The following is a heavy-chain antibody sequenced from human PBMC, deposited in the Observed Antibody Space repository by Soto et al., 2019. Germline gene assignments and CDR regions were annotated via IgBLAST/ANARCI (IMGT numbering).Heavy chain of an antibody. CDR1: GFTFSRYG. CDR3: AKDREMGGYYTYDY. J-gene: IGHJ4*02. CDR2: ISFDGTNK. V-gene: IGHV3-30*18. D-gene: IGHD3-3*01. Sequence: QVQLVESGGGVVQPGRSLRLSCAASGFTFSRYGMHWVRQAPGKGLEWVAIISFDGTNKYYADSVKGRFTISRDNSKNTLYLQMNSLRADDWAVYYCAKDREMGGYYTYDYWGQGTLVAVSS.